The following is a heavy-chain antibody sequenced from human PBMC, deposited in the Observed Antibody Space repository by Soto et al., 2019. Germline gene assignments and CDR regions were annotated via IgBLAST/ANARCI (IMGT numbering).Heavy chain of an antibody. V-gene: IGHV3-7*03. CDR3: AREEEGRITIFGVVMPYGIDV. Sequence: LRLSCAASGFTFSSYWMSWVRQAPGKGLEWVANIKQDGSEKYYVDSVKGRFTISRDNAKNSLYLQMNSLRAEDTAVYYCAREEEGRITIFGVVMPYGIDVWGQGTTVTVSS. CDR1: GFTFSSYW. D-gene: IGHD3-3*01. CDR2: IKQDGSEK. J-gene: IGHJ6*02.